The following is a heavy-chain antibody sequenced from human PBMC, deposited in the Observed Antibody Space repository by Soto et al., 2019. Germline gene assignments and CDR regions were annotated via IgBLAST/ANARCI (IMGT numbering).Heavy chain of an antibody. CDR1: GGSISSSSYY. Sequence: SETLSLTCTVSGGSISSSSYYWGWIRQPPGKGLEWIGSIYYSGSTYYNPSLKSRVTISVDTSKNQFSLKLSSVTAADTAVYYCASPRDILTGYFDYWGQGTLVTVSS. CDR2: IYYSGST. CDR3: ASPRDILTGYFDY. D-gene: IGHD3-9*01. J-gene: IGHJ4*02. V-gene: IGHV4-39*01.